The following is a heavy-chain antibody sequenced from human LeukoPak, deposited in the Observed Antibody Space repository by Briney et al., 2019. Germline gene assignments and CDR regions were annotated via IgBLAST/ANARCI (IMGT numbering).Heavy chain of an antibody. J-gene: IGHJ3*02. CDR2: INHSGST. V-gene: IGHV4-34*01. CDR3: ARSDGYGLVGI. D-gene: IGHD3-10*01. Sequence: SETLSLTCAVYGGSFSGYYWSWIRQPPGKGLEWIWEINHSGSTNYNPSLKSRVTISVDTSKNHFSLTLSSVTAADTAVYYCARSDGYGLVGIWGQGTMVTVSS. CDR1: GGSFSGYY.